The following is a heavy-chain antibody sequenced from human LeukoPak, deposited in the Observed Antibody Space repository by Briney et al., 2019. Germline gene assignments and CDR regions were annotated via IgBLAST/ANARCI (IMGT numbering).Heavy chain of an antibody. V-gene: IGHV3-53*01. J-gene: IGHJ4*02. CDR2: IYSGGST. CDR3: ARDSLGMSTLDS. CDR1: GFTVSNNY. Sequence: GGSLRLSCAASGFTVSNNYMSWVRQAPGKGLEWVSVIYSGGSTYYADSVKGRFTISRDSSKNTLYLQMNSLRAEDTAVYYCARDSLGMSTLDSWGQGTLVTVSS. D-gene: IGHD3-16*01.